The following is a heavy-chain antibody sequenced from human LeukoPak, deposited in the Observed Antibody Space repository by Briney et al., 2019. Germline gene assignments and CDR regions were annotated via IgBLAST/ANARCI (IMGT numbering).Heavy chain of an antibody. CDR2: IYHSGNT. CDR3: ARGLPDFSGGDDVFDI. Sequence: PSETLSLTCTVSGGSIKSYYWSWFRQPPGKGLEWIGYIYHSGNTNYNPSLRSRVTISVDTSMNNFSLKLSSVTAADTALYYCARGLPDFSGGDDVFDIWGQGTMVTVSS. J-gene: IGHJ3*02. D-gene: IGHD2-15*01. CDR1: GGSIKSYY. V-gene: IGHV4-59*01.